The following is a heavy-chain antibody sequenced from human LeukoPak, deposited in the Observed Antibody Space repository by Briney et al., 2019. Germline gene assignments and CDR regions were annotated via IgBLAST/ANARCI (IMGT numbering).Heavy chain of an antibody. J-gene: IGHJ4*02. Sequence: ASVKVSCKASGGTFSSYAISWVRQAPGQGLEWMGGIIPIFGTANYAQKFQGRVTITADESTSTAYMELSSLRSDDTAVYYCARDRSSWYLDYWGQGTLVTVSS. CDR2: IIPIFGTA. D-gene: IGHD6-13*01. CDR3: ARDRSSWYLDY. V-gene: IGHV1-69*13. CDR1: GGTFSSYA.